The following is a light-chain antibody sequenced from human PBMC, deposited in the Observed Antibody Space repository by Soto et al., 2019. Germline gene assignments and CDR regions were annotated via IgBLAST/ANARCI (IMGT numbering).Light chain of an antibody. Sequence: DIQVTQSPSSVSASVGDRVTITCRTSQDVSSWLAWYQQKPGKAPELLIYSASTLQTRVTSRFSGSGSGTVFTLTISSLQPEDFATYYCQPANSFPLTFGGGTKVDIK. CDR2: SAS. CDR3: QPANSFPLT. CDR1: QDVSSW. V-gene: IGKV1-12*01. J-gene: IGKJ4*01.